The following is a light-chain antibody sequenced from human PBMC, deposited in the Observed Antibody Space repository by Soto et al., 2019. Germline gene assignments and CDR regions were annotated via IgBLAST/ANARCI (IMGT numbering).Light chain of an antibody. V-gene: IGKV3-20*01. J-gene: IGKJ5*01. CDR1: QSVSSDY. CDR2: ETS. CDR3: QQYGSSPIT. Sequence: EIVLTQSPGTMSLSPGDRATLSCRASQSVSSDYLGWYQQKPGQAPRLLIYETSRRVTGSPDRFSGSGSGTDFTLPISRLEAEDFAVYYCQQYGSSPITFGQGTRLEIK.